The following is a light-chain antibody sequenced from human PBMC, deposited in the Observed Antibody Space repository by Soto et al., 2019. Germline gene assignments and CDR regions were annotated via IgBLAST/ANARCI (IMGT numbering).Light chain of an antibody. V-gene: IGKV3-15*01. CDR1: QGINRK. CDR3: QQYGSSGT. J-gene: IGKJ1*01. Sequence: IVMTQSPASLSVSPGERVTFSCRASQGINRKLAWYQHKAGQAPRLLISGASTGATGIPARFSGSGSGTEFTLTINRLQSEDFAVYYCQQYGSSGTFGQGTKVDI. CDR2: GAS.